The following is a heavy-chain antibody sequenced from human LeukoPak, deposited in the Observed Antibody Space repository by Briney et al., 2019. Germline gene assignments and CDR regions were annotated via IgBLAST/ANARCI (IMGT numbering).Heavy chain of an antibody. CDR3: ARDSSHYLGSSDY. J-gene: IGHJ4*02. CDR1: GFTFSNYP. CDR2: ISESGDVT. D-gene: IGHD6-6*01. V-gene: IGHV3-23*01. Sequence: GGSLRLSCEASGFTFSNYPMSWVRQAPGRGLEWVSVISESGDVTHYADAMKGRFTISRDNAKNKLNLQMNSLRAEDTAIYYCARDSSHYLGSSDYWGQGTLVTVSS.